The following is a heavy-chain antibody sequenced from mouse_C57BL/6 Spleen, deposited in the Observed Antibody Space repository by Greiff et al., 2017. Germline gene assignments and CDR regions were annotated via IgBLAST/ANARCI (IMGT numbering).Heavy chain of an antibody. V-gene: IGHV1-64*01. CDR1: GYTFTSYW. Sequence: QVQLQQPGAELVKPGASVKLSCKASGYTFTSYWMHWVKQRPGQGLEWIGMIHPNSGSTNYNEKFKSKATLTVDKSSSTAYMQLSRLTSEDSAVYDWARSGGSCYYGSSYDYWGQGTTLTVSS. J-gene: IGHJ2*01. CDR2: IHPNSGST. D-gene: IGHD1-1*01. CDR3: ARSGGSCYYGSSYDY.